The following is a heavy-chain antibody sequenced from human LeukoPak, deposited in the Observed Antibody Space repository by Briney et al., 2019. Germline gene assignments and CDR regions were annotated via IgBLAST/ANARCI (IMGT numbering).Heavy chain of an antibody. Sequence: SETLSLTCTVSGDSMRGYYWSWLRQPPGKGLEWIGYIYHSGSTDYNSSLKSRVTISVDTSNNQFSLTMASVTAADTAVYYCARLPRGLIRSYWGQGTLVTVSS. CDR1: GDSMRGYY. V-gene: IGHV4-59*08. D-gene: IGHD3-16*01. CDR3: ARLPRGLIRSY. J-gene: IGHJ4*02. CDR2: IYHSGST.